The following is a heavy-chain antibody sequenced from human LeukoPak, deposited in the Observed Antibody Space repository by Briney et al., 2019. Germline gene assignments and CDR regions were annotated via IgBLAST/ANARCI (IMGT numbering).Heavy chain of an antibody. J-gene: IGHJ5*02. D-gene: IGHD3-10*01. CDR2: ISSSSSYI. V-gene: IGHV3-21*01. CDR3: ARGHTYYYGSGTLNRDWFDP. Sequence: GGSLRLSCAASGFTFSSYSMNWVRQAPGKGLEWVSSISSSSSYIYYADSVKGRFTISRDNAKNSLYLQMNSLRAEDTAVYYCARGHTYYYGSGTLNRDWFDPWGQGTLVTVSS. CDR1: GFTFSSYS.